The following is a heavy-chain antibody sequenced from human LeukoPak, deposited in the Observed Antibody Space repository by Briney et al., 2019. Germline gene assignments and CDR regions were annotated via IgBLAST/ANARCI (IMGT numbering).Heavy chain of an antibody. CDR1: GGSISSSNW. V-gene: IGHV4-4*02. Sequence: SETLSLTCAVSGGSISSSNWWSWVRQPPGKGLEWIGEIYHSGSTNYNPSFKSRVTISVDKSKDQFSLKLSSVTAADTAVYYCVSLLHGLTTLWHAFDIWGQGTMVTVSS. D-gene: IGHD4-17*01. CDR2: IYHSGST. CDR3: VSLLHGLTTLWHAFDI. J-gene: IGHJ3*02.